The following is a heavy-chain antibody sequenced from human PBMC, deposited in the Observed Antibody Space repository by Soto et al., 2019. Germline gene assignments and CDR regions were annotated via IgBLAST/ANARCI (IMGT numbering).Heavy chain of an antibody. CDR2: IYYSGST. J-gene: IGHJ6*02. D-gene: IGHD3-22*01. CDR3: ARDGMYYYDSSGYHRSYYCMDV. CDR1: GGSISSYY. Sequence: PSETLSLTCTVSGGSISSYYWSWIRQPPGKGLEWIGYIYYSGSTNYNPSLKSRVTISVDTSKNQFSLKLSSVTAADTAVYYCARDGMYYYDSSGYHRSYYCMDVWGQGTTVTVSS. V-gene: IGHV4-59*01.